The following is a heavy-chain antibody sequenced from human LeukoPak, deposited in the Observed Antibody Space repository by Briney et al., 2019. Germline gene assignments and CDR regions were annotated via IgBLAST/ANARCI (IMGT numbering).Heavy chain of an antibody. D-gene: IGHD3-22*01. J-gene: IGHJ4*02. V-gene: IGHV3-21*01. CDR1: GFTFSTYS. Sequence: GGSLRLSCGASGFTFSTYSMNWVRQAPGKGLERVSSISSSSSYIYYADSVKGRFTFSRDNAKNSLYLQMNSLRAEDTAVYYCARFHSSKYPPYYFDYWGQGTLVTVSS. CDR3: ARFHSSKYPPYYFDY. CDR2: ISSSSSYI.